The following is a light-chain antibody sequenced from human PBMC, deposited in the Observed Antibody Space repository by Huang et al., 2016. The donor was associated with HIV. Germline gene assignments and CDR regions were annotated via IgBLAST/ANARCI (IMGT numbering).Light chain of an antibody. CDR3: QQYNNWPWT. CDR1: QSVRND. V-gene: IGKV3-15*01. Sequence: EIVMTQSPATLSVSPGERATLYGRASQSVRNDLAWYQQKPGQRHRLLIYGASNRATDVQAGFSGSGSVTEVTLTSSSLQSEDFAVYYCQQYNNWPWTFGPGTKVDFK. J-gene: IGKJ1*01. CDR2: GAS.